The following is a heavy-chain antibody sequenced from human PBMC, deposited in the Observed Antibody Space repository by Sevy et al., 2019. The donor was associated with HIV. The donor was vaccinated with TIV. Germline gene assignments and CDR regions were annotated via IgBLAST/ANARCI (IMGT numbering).Heavy chain of an antibody. CDR1: GGSFSGHY. V-gene: IGHV4-34*01. J-gene: IGHJ3*02. CDR3: ARRRYFYASGWKDVLDI. CDR2: INHGEIT. Sequence: SETLSLTCGVYGGSFSGHYWSWLRQTPEKGLEWIGEINHGEITDYNPSLESRVTMSVDTSKNQFSLRLKSVTAADTAVYYCARRRYFYASGWKDVLDIWGQGTLVTFSS. D-gene: IGHD3-10*01.